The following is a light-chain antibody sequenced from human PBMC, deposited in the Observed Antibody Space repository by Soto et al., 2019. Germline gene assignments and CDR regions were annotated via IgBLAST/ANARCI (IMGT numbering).Light chain of an antibody. J-gene: IGKJ2*01. CDR3: QQYYSSPDT. CDR2: WAS. Sequence: IVMTQSPDSLAVSLGETATIYCKSSQSLLYSSDNKNYLAWYQQKPGQPPKLLFYWASTRESGVPDRFSGSGSGTDFTLTISSLQAEDVAVYYCQQYYSSPDTFGQRTKLEIK. CDR1: QSLLYSSDNKNY. V-gene: IGKV4-1*01.